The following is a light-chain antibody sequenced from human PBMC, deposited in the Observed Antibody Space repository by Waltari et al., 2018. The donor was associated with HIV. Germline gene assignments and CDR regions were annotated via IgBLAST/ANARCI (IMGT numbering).Light chain of an antibody. CDR3: QSADISDYYLVL. Sequence: SYELTQQPSVSVSPGQTARITCSGDALPNQYEYWYQQKPGQAPVLMIYKDSQRPSGIPGRFSGSTSGTTVTLTISGVQAEDEADYYCQSADISDYYLVLFGGGTKLTVL. CDR2: KDS. CDR1: ALPNQY. J-gene: IGLJ3*02. V-gene: IGLV3-25*03.